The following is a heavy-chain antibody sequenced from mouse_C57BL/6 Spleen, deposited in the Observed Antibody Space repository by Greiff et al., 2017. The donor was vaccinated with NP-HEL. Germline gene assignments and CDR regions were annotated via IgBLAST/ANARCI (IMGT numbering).Heavy chain of an antibody. CDR2: ISSGGDYI. CDR3: TRDGDSSGYLYAMDY. D-gene: IGHD3-2*02. V-gene: IGHV5-9-1*02. Sequence: EVMLVESGEGLVKPGGSLKLSCAASGFTFSSYAMSWVRQTPEKRLEWVAYISSGGDYIYYADTVKGRFTISRDNARNTLYLQMSSLKSEDTAMYYYTRDGDSSGYLYAMDYWGQGTSVTVSS. J-gene: IGHJ4*01. CDR1: GFTFSSYA.